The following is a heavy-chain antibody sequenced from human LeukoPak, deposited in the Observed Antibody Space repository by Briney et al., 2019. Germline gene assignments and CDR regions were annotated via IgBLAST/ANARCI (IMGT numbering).Heavy chain of an antibody. CDR2: IYTSGST. D-gene: IGHD4-17*01. CDR1: GGSISSGSYY. CDR3: ARGAYGDCP. V-gene: IGHV4-61*02. Sequence: PSETLSLTCTVPGGSISSGSYYWGWVRQPAGKGLEWIGRIYTSGSTNYNPSLKSRVTISVDTSKNQFSLKLSSVTAADTAVYYCARGAYGDCPWGQGTLVTVSS. J-gene: IGHJ5*02.